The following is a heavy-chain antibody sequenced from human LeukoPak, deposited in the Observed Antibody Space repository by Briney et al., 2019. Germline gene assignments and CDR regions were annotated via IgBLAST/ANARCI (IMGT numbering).Heavy chain of an antibody. CDR3: ARDQSSMIADY. D-gene: IGHD3-22*01. Sequence: SVKVSCKASGGTFSSYAISWVRQAPGQGLEWMGRIIPILGIANYAQKFQGRVTITADKSTNTAYMELSSLRSEDTAVYYCARDQSSMIADYWGQGTLVTVSS. CDR2: IIPILGIA. CDR1: GGTFSSYA. V-gene: IGHV1-69*04. J-gene: IGHJ4*02.